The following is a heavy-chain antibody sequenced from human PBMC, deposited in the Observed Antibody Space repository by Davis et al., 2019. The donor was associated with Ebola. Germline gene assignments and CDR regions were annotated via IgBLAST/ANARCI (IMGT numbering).Heavy chain of an antibody. CDR2: IKQDGSEK. Sequence: GGSLRLSCAASGFTFSSYWMSWVRQAPGKGLEWVATIKQDGSEKYYVDSVKGRFTISSDNAKNSLYLQMNSLRAEDTAVYYCARSDKGYYYDSSGYYFSAEYFQHWGQGTLVTVSS. V-gene: IGHV3-7*03. CDR3: ARSDKGYYYDSSGYYFSAEYFQH. D-gene: IGHD3-22*01. J-gene: IGHJ1*01. CDR1: GFTFSSYW.